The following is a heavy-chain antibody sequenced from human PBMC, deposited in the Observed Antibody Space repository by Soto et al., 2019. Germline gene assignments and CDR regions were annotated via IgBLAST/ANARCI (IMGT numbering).Heavy chain of an antibody. J-gene: IGHJ4*02. CDR2: ISWNSGSI. D-gene: IGHD6-6*01. Sequence: EVQLVESGGGLVQPGRSLRLSCAASGFTFDDYAMHWVRQAPGKGLEWVSGISWNSGSIGYADSVKGRFTISRDNAKNSLYLQMNSLRAEDTALYYCAKDIQGQLDCFDYWGQGTLVTVSS. CDR3: AKDIQGQLDCFDY. V-gene: IGHV3-9*01. CDR1: GFTFDDYA.